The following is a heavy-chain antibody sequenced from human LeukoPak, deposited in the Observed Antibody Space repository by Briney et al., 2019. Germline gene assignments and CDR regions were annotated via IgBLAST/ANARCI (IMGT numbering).Heavy chain of an antibody. CDR2: INPSGGST. CDR1: GYTFTSCY. J-gene: IGHJ2*01. CDR3: ARADPTRYFDL. Sequence: GASVKVSCKASGYTFTSCYMHWVRQAPGQGLEWMGIINPSGGSTSFAQKFQVRVTMTRDTSTSTAYMELSSLRSEDTAVYYCARADPTRYFDLWGRGTLVTVSS. V-gene: IGHV1-46*01.